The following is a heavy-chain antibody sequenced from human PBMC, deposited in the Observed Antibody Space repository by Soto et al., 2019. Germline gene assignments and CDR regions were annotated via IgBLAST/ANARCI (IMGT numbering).Heavy chain of an antibody. V-gene: IGHV4-61*01. CDR1: GGSVSSGSYY. CDR2: IYYSGST. Sequence: PSETLSLTCTVSGGSVSSGSYYWSWIRPPPGKGLEWIGYIYYSGSTNYNPSLKSRVTISVDTSKNQFSLKLSSVTAADTAVYYCATQYYYGSGSRYYGMDVWGQGTTVTVSS. J-gene: IGHJ6*02. D-gene: IGHD3-10*01. CDR3: ATQYYYGSGSRYYGMDV.